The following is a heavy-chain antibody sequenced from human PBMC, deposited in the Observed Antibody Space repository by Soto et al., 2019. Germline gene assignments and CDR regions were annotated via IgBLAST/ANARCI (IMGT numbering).Heavy chain of an antibody. CDR3: ARRGYSSGCYQL. V-gene: IGHV2-26*01. Sequence: QFTLKEAGPVLAQPIETVTLSCTVSGFSVSNATKGMTWIRQPPGKALEWLAHIFATDAQPYSTPLKCRLTISKDTSKSQVVLTMTNMDPVDTATQYCARRGYSSGCYQLWGQGTLVTVSS. D-gene: IGHD6-19*01. J-gene: IGHJ4*02. CDR2: IFATDAQ. CDR1: GFSVSNATKG.